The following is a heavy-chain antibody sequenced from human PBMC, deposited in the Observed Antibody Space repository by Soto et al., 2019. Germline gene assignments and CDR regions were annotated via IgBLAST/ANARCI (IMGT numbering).Heavy chain of an antibody. D-gene: IGHD3-16*01. CDR3: AKGQENYDYIWGSYSPSVPIDY. V-gene: IGHV3-23*01. J-gene: IGHJ4*02. Sequence: GGSLRLSCAASGFTFSSYAMSWVRQAPGKGLEWVSAISGSGGSTYYADSVKGRFTISRDNSKNTLYLQMNSLRAEDTAVYYCAKGQENYDYIWGSYSPSVPIDYWGQGTLVTVSS. CDR1: GFTFSSYA. CDR2: ISGSGGST.